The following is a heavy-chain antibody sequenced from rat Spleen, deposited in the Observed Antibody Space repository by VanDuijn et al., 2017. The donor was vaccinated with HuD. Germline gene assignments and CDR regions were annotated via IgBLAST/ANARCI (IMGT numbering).Heavy chain of an antibody. CDR1: GFTFSDYN. Sequence: EVQLVESGGGLVQPGRSMKLSCGVSGFTFSDYNMAWVRQAPKKGLEWVATISYDGSSTYYRDSVKGRFTISRDNAKSTLYLQMDSLRSEDTATYYCARHTPFNYGTVGDYWGQGVMVTVSS. V-gene: IGHV5-7*01. J-gene: IGHJ2*01. D-gene: IGHD1-11*01. CDR2: ISYDGSST. CDR3: ARHTPFNYGTVGDY.